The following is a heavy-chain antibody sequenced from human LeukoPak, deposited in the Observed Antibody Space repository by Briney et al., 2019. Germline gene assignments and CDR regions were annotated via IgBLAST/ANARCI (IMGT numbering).Heavy chain of an antibody. CDR1: GGSISSISYY. J-gene: IGHJ5*02. D-gene: IGHD3-22*01. CDR2: MYHNGST. V-gene: IGHV4-39*01. CDR3: ARHVWYYDSSGYYYIGWFDP. Sequence: SETLSHTCTVSGGSISSISYYWGWIRQPPGKGLEWIGSMYHNGSTYYNPSLKSRVTISVDTSKNQFSLKLSSVTAADTAVYYCARHVWYYDSSGYYYIGWFDPWGQGTLVTVSS.